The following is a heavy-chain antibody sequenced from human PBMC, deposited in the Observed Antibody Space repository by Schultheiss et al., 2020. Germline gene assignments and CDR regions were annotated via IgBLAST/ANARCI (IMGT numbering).Heavy chain of an antibody. CDR2: INHSGST. Sequence: SETLSLTCAVYGGSFSGYYWSWIRQPPGKGLEWIGEINHSGSTNYNPSLKSRVTISVDKSKNQFSLKLNSVTPEDTAVYYCVIGVWEFDYWGQGTLVTVSS. CDR1: GGSFSGYY. CDR3: VIGVWEFDY. V-gene: IGHV4-34*01. D-gene: IGHD1-26*01. J-gene: IGHJ4*02.